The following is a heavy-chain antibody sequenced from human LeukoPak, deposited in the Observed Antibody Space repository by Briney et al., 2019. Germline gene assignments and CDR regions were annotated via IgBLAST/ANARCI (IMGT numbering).Heavy chain of an antibody. CDR2: IYFDGST. Sequence: PSETLSLTCTVSGDSINSIHYYWGWIRQPPGKGLEWIGSIYFDGSTYYNPSLKSRVTISIDTSHNQFSLRLNSLTATDTAVYFCAGYAGAAGSRTYDYWGQGILVSVSS. CDR3: AGYAGAAGSRTYDY. J-gene: IGHJ4*02. CDR1: GDSINSIHYY. D-gene: IGHD6-13*01. V-gene: IGHV4-39*01.